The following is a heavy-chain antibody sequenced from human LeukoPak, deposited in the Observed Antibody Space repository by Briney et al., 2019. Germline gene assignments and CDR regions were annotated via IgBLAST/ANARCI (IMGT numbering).Heavy chain of an antibody. Sequence: PGGSLRLSCAASGFTFSSYSMNWVRQAPGKGLEWVSSISSSSSYIYYADSVKGRFTISRDNAKNSLYLQMNSLRAEDTAVYYCARALDIEATITPIDYWGQGTLVTVSS. J-gene: IGHJ4*02. CDR2: ISSSSSYI. CDR1: GFTFSSYS. D-gene: IGHD5-12*01. V-gene: IGHV3-21*01. CDR3: ARALDIEATITPIDY.